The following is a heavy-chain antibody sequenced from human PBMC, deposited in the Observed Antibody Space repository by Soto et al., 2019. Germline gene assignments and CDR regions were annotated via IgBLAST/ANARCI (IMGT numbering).Heavy chain of an antibody. Sequence: QVQLQQWGAGLLKPSETLSLTCAVYGGSFSGYYWSWIRQPPGKGLEWIGEINHSGSTNYNPSLKSRVTISVDTSKNQFSLKLSSVTAADTAVYYCARISGYCDRQVNFDYWGQGTLVTVSS. D-gene: IGHD2-15*01. J-gene: IGHJ4*02. V-gene: IGHV4-34*01. CDR3: ARISGYCDRQVNFDY. CDR2: INHSGST. CDR1: GGSFSGYY.